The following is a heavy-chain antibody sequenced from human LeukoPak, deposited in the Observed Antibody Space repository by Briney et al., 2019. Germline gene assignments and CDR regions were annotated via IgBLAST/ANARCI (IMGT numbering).Heavy chain of an antibody. V-gene: IGHV1-2*02. CDR3: ASPSRYYDSSGYLVAFDI. J-gene: IGHJ3*02. Sequence: ASVKVSCKASRYTFSGYYLHWVRQAPGQGLEWMGWIKPNSGDTNHTQNFQGRVTMTRDTSISTAYMELSRLRSDDTAVYYCASPSRYYDSSGYLVAFDIWGQGTMVTVSS. CDR1: RYTFSGYY. D-gene: IGHD3-22*01. CDR2: IKPNSGDT.